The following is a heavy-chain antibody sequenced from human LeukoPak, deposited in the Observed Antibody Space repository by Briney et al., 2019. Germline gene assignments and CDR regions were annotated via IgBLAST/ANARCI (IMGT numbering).Heavy chain of an antibody. CDR3: AIPTGYSSGWYRIDY. J-gene: IGHJ4*02. D-gene: IGHD6-19*01. V-gene: IGHV3-23*01. CDR1: GFTFSSYA. CDR2: ISGSGGST. Sequence: GGSLRLSCAASGFTFSSYAMSWVRQAPGKGLEWVSAISGSGGSTYYADSVKGRFTISRDNSKNTLYLQMNSLRAEDTAVYYCAIPTGYSSGWYRIDYWGQGTLVTVSS.